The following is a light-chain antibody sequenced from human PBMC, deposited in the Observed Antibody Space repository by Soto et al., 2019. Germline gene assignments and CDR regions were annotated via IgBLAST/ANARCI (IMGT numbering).Light chain of an antibody. V-gene: IGLV2-14*01. CDR2: EVS. CDR3: SSYTSSATLV. CDR1: SSDVGVYKY. Sequence: QSALTQPASVSGSPGQSITISCTGTSSDVGVYKYVSWYQQHPGKAPKLIIHEVSSRPSGVSDRFSGSKSGNTASLTISGLQAEDEADYYCSSYTSSATLVFGVGTKMTVL. J-gene: IGLJ2*01.